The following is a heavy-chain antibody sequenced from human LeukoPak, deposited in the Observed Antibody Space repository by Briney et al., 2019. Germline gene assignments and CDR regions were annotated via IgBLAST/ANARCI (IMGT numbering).Heavy chain of an antibody. CDR2: INAGNGNT. CDR1: GYTFTSYA. J-gene: IGHJ6*03. CDR3: ARDKVAARPGIYYYYYMDV. V-gene: IGHV1-3*01. D-gene: IGHD6-6*01. Sequence: ASVKVSCKASGYTFTSYAMHWVRQAPGQRLEWMGWINAGNGNTKYPQKFQGRVTITRDTSASTVYMELSSLRSEDTAVYYCARDKVAARPGIYYYYYMDVWGKGTTVTVSS.